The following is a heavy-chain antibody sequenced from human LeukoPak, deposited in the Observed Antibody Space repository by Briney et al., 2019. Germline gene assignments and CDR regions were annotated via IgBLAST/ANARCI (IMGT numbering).Heavy chain of an antibody. CDR1: RFTFSVHW. CDR2: INPDESDK. D-gene: IGHD3-10*02. Sequence: GGSLRLSCAASRFTFSVHWMHWVRQAPGKGLEWVSRINPDESDKAYADPVKGRFTISRDNAKNTLYLQMNSLRAEDTAVYYCARDRVATIFTYHPMFDSWGPGTLVTVSS. CDR3: ARDRVATIFTYHPMFDS. J-gene: IGHJ5*01. V-gene: IGHV3-74*01.